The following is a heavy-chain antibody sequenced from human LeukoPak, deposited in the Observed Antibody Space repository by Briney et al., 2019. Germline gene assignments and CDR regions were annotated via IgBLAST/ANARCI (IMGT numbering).Heavy chain of an antibody. Sequence: GGSLRLSCAASGFTFSSYGMHWVHQAPGKGLEWGEVISYDGSNKYYADSVKGRFTISRDNSKNTLYLQMNSLRAEDTAVYYRAKDNGDYYYYYGMDVWGQGTTVTVSS. CDR1: GFTFSSYG. CDR2: ISYDGSNK. D-gene: IGHD4-17*01. J-gene: IGHJ6*02. CDR3: AKDNGDYYYYYGMDV. V-gene: IGHV3-30*18.